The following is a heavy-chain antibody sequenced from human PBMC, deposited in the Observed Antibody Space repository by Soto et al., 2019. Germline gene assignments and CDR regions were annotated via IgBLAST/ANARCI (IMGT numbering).Heavy chain of an antibody. CDR3: ARVKLGSYDWVDP. CDR2: INPDGGRT. Sequence: QLVESRGGLVQPGGSLRLSCAASGFTFSSYWLHWVRQAPGEGLVWVSRINPDGGRTNYADSVKGRFTISRDNAKNTLYLQMDSLRAEDTAVYYCARVKLGSYDWVDPWGQGTLVTVSS. V-gene: IGHV3-74*01. D-gene: IGHD3-16*01. CDR1: GFTFSSYW. J-gene: IGHJ5*02.